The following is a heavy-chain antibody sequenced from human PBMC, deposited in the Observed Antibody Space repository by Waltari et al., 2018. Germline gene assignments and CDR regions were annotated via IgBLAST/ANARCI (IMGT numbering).Heavy chain of an antibody. J-gene: IGHJ5*02. CDR3: GSDPGLLFLGCLPHGWFVP. CDR1: GYFLSSGSY. V-gene: IGHV4-38-2*01. D-gene: IGHD3-3*01. Sequence: QVQLQESGPGLVKSSESMSLTCAVSGYFLSSGSYWGWIRQPAGKGVEWLGSIYHCGSTYNNPFLRSGVTKAVYTSKNLFSSKLSSVTASDTVVYCCGSDPGLLFLGCLPHGWFVPWGQGTLVTVSS. CDR2: IYHCGST.